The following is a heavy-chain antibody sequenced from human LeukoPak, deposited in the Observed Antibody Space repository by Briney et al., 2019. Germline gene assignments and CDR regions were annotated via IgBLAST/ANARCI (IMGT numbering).Heavy chain of an antibody. CDR3: ARDREVLGHDAFDI. V-gene: IGHV3-48*01. D-gene: IGHD1-26*01. Sequence: GGSLRLSCAASGFTFRTYSINWVRQAPGKGLEWISYISSSSSTIYYADSVKGRFTISRDNAKNSLYLQMNSLRAEDTAVYYCARDREVLGHDAFDIWGQGTMVTVSS. CDR2: ISSSSSTI. J-gene: IGHJ3*02. CDR1: GFTFRTYS.